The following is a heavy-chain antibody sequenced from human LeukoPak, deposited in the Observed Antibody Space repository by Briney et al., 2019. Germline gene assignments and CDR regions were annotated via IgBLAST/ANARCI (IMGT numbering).Heavy chain of an antibody. V-gene: IGHV4-38-2*01. J-gene: IGHJ4*02. CDR1: GYSISSGYY. CDR3: ARRGITYSSSFFAY. D-gene: IGHD6-13*01. Sequence: SETLSLTCAVSGYSISSGYYWVWIRQPPGKGLEWIGSIYHIGTTYYNPSLKSRVIISVDMSKNQFSLNLYSVTAADTATYYCARRGITYSSSFFAYWGQGTLVTVSS. CDR2: IYHIGTT.